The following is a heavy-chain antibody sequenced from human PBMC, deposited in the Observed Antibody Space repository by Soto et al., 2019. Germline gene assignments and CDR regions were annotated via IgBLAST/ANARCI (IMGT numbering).Heavy chain of an antibody. CDR3: ARGPSGDKVDD. V-gene: IGHV4-30-4*01. CDR1: GGSINNVNYY. D-gene: IGHD7-27*01. Sequence: QVQLQESGPGLVKPSQTLSLTCTVSGGSINNVNYYWSWIRQSPDKGLEWIGHIYNVGTTYNNPSLTRRVIISVDTSNNQVSLKLSSVSAADTAVYYCARGPSGDKVDDCGQGTLVTVSS. J-gene: IGHJ4*02. CDR2: IYNVGTT.